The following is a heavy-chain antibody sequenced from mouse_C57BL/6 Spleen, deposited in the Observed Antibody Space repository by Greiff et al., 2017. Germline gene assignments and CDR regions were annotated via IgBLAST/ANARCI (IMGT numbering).Heavy chain of an antibody. CDR3: ARTDPYYYDCYYALAY. CDR2: IYIGNGYT. Sequence: DVKLEESGAELVRPGSSVKMSCTASGYTFTSYGINWVKQRPGQGLEWIGYIYIGNGYTEYNENFKGKFTLTSDTSSSTAYMQLSSLTSEDSAIYICARTDPYYYDCYYALAYWGQGTSVTVSS. V-gene: IGHV1-58*01. D-gene: IGHD2-4*01. J-gene: IGHJ4*01. CDR1: GYTFTSYG.